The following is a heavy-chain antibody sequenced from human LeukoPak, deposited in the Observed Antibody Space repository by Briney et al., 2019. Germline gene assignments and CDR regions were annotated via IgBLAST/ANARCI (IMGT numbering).Heavy chain of an antibody. Sequence: GGSLRLSCAASGFTFSSYWMRWVRQAPGKGLEWVANIKQDGSNKYYVDSVKGRFSISRDNAKNSLYLQMNSLRAEDTAVYYCPRAGYYYDSSGYHDAFDIWGQGTIVSVSS. CDR3: PRAGYYYDSSGYHDAFDI. D-gene: IGHD3-22*01. J-gene: IGHJ3*02. V-gene: IGHV3-7*01. CDR2: IKQDGSNK. CDR1: GFTFSSYW.